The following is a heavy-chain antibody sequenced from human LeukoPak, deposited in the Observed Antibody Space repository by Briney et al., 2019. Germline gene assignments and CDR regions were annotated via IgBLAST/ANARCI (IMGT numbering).Heavy chain of an antibody. CDR1: GGSFSGYY. Sequence: SETLSLTCAVYGGSFSGYYWSWIRQPPGKGLEWIGEINHSGSTNYNPSLKSRVTISVGTSKNQFSLKLSSVTAADTAVYYCARGTPYYYDSSGYYYPSYFDYWGQGTLVTVSS. D-gene: IGHD3-22*01. CDR2: INHSGST. J-gene: IGHJ4*02. V-gene: IGHV4-34*01. CDR3: ARGTPYYYDSSGYYYPSYFDY.